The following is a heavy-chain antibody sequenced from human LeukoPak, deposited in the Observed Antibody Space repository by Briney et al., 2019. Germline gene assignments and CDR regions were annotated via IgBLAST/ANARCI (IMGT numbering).Heavy chain of an antibody. D-gene: IGHD6-19*01. Sequence: GGSLRLSCAASGFSFNSYRMTWVRQAPGRGLEWVANINPAGSDTYYVDPVKGRFTISRDNAKNLVYLQMNSLRAEDSAVYSCGRFGYVAGVDLWGQGTLVTVSS. CDR1: GFSFNSYR. V-gene: IGHV3-7*01. CDR3: GRFGYVAGVDL. CDR2: INPAGSDT. J-gene: IGHJ4*02.